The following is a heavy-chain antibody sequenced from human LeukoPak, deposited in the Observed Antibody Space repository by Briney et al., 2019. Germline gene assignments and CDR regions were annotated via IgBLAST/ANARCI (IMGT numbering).Heavy chain of an antibody. D-gene: IGHD3-16*02. J-gene: IGHJ4*02. CDR1: GGSISSGSYY. CDR2: VYSSGIT. V-gene: IGHV4-61*02. Sequence: SETLSLTCTVSGGSISSGSYYWSWIRQPAGKGLEWIGRVYSSGITNYNPSLNSRVTISEDTSKNQFSLKLSSVTAADTAVYYCAREVSGYDYVWGSYRYGYVYFDSWGQGTLVTVSS. CDR3: AREVSGYDYVWGSYRYGYVYFDS.